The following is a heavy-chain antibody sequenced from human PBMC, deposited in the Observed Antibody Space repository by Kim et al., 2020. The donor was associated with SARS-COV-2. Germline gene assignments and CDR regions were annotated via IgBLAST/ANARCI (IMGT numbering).Heavy chain of an antibody. Sequence: SVKVSCKASGGTFSSYAISWVRQAPGQGLEWMGGIIPIFGTANYAQKFQGRVTITADESTSTAYMELSSLRSEDTAVYYCARDAEESGGSLGCDYWGQGTLVTVSS. V-gene: IGHV1-69*13. J-gene: IGHJ4*02. CDR1: GGTFSSYA. D-gene: IGHD2-15*01. CDR3: ARDAEESGGSLGCDY. CDR2: IIPIFGTA.